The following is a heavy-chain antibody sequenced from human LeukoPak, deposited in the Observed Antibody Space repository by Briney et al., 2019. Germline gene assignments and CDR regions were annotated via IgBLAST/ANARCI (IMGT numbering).Heavy chain of an antibody. J-gene: IGHJ4*02. V-gene: IGHV1-2*06. D-gene: IGHD6-13*01. CDR2: INPNSGGT. CDR3: ARGPYSSSWFGNFGY. Sequence: GASVKVSCKASGYTFTGYYMHWVRQAPGQGLEWMGRINPNSGGTNYAQKFQGRVTMTRDTSISTAYMELSRLRSDDTAVYYCARGPYSSSWFGNFGYWGQGTLVTVSS. CDR1: GYTFTGYY.